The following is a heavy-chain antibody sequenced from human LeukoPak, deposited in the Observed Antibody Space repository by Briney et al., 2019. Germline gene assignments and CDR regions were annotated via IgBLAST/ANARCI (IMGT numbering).Heavy chain of an antibody. CDR1: GGSISSGGYY. J-gene: IGHJ3*02. CDR2: IYYSGST. Sequence: SETLSLTCTVSGGSISSGGYYWSWIRQHPGKGLEWIGYIYYSGSTYYNPSLKSRVTISVDTSKNQFSLNLSSVTAADTAVYYCARDLYNSGNDAFDIWGQGTMVTVSS. V-gene: IGHV4-30-4*08. CDR3: ARDLYNSGNDAFDI. D-gene: IGHD5-18*01.